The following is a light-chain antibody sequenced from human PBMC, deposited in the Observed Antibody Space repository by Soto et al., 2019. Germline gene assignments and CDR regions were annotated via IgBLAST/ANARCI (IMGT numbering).Light chain of an antibody. CDR3: QHRGNWPPLT. V-gene: IGKV3-11*01. J-gene: IGKJ4*01. CDR2: DTS. CDR1: QSVSKS. Sequence: EIVLIQSPATLSLSPGERATLSCRASQSVSKSLAWYQQKPGQAPRLLIYDTSNRAAAIPARFSGSGSGTDFTLTISSLEPEDSAVYYCQHRGNWPPLTFGGGTKVEIK.